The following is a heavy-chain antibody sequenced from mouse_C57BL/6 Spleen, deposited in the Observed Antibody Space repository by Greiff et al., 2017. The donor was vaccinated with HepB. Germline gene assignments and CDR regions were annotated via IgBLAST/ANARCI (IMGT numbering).Heavy chain of an antibody. J-gene: IGHJ4*01. Sequence: EVQLKESGAELVKPGASVKLSCTASGFNIKDYYMHWVKQRTEQGLEWIGRIDPEDGETKYAPQFQGKATITADTSSNTAYLQLSSLTSEDTAVYYCAIAYYYGSSYAMDYWGQGTSVTVSS. V-gene: IGHV14-2*01. CDR3: AIAYYYGSSYAMDY. CDR2: IDPEDGET. D-gene: IGHD1-1*01. CDR1: GFNIKDYY.